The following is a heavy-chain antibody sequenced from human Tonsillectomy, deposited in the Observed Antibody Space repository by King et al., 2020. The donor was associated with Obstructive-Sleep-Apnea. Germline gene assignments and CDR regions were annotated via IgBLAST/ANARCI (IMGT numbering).Heavy chain of an antibody. CDR1: GFTFSSYA. D-gene: IGHD3-9*01. V-gene: IGHV3-23*04. CDR2: ISGSGGST. Sequence: VQLVESGGGLVQPGGSLRLSCAASGFTFSSYAMSWFRQAPGKGLEWVSAISGSGGSTYYAASVKGRFTISRDNSKDTLYLQVNSLRAEDTAVYYCAKTMILTGYYTGYPFDYWGHGTLVTVSS. J-gene: IGHJ4*01. CDR3: AKTMILTGYYTGYPFDY.